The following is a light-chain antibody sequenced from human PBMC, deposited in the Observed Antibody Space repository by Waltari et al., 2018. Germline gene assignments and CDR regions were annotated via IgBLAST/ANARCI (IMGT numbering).Light chain of an antibody. CDR2: DVS. CDR1: SSDVGGYNY. Sequence: QSALTQPRSVSGSPGQSVTIPCTGTSSDVGGYNYVSWSQQHPGKAPQLMIYDVSKRPSGVPDRFSGSKSGNTASLTISGLQAEDEADYYCCSYAGSYTLVFGGGTKLTVL. CDR3: CSYAGSYTLV. J-gene: IGLJ2*01. V-gene: IGLV2-11*01.